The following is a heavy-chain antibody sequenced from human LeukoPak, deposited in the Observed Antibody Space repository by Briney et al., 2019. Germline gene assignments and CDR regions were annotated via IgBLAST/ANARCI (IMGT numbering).Heavy chain of an antibody. Sequence: ASVKVSCKASGGTFSSYAISWVRQAPGQGLEWMGWINPNSGGTNYAQKFQGRVTMTRDTSISTAYMELSRLRSDDTAVYYCARVGFEYYYDSSGYYVDYWGQGTLVTVSS. V-gene: IGHV1-2*02. CDR3: ARVGFEYYYDSSGYYVDY. CDR1: GGTFSSYA. D-gene: IGHD3-22*01. J-gene: IGHJ4*02. CDR2: INPNSGGT.